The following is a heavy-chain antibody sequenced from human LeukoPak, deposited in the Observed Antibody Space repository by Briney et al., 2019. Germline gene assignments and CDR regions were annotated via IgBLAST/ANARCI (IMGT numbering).Heavy chain of an antibody. CDR2: IIPIFCTA. V-gene: IGHV1-69*13. D-gene: IGHD4-17*01. J-gene: IGHJ4*02. Sequence: GASLKVSCKASGGTFTSYAISWVRHAPGQPLEWMRGIIPIFCTANNAQKLQGRVTITAYESTSTAYMELSSLRSEDTAVYYCAREAYGDYETFDYWGQGTLVTVSS. CDR1: GGTFTSYA. CDR3: AREAYGDYETFDY.